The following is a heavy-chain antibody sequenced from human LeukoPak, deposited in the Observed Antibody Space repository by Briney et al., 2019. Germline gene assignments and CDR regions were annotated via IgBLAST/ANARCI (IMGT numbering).Heavy chain of an antibody. CDR1: GFTFSSYS. CDR3: ARGLWFGELGFDY. J-gene: IGHJ4*02. CDR2: ISSSSSYI. V-gene: IGHV3-21*01. D-gene: IGHD3-10*01. Sequence: PGGSLRLSCAASGFTFSSYSMNWVRQAPGKGLEWVSSISSSSSYIYYADSVKGRFTISRDNAKNSLYLQMNSLRAEDTAVYYCARGLWFGELGFDYWGQGTLVTVSS.